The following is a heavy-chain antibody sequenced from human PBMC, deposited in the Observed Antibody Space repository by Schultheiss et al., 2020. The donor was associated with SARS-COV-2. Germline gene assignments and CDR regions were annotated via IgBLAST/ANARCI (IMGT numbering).Heavy chain of an antibody. D-gene: IGHD6-13*01. CDR3: ARDRVWQQLDY. CDR2: IYSCGST. J-gene: IGHJ4*02. Sequence: GGSLRLSCAASGFTFSGSAMHWVRQAPGKGLEWVSVIYSCGSTYYADSVKGRFTISRDSAKNSLYLQMNSLRAEDTAVYYCARDRVWQQLDYWGQGTLVTVSS. V-gene: IGHV3-66*03. CDR1: GFTFSGSA.